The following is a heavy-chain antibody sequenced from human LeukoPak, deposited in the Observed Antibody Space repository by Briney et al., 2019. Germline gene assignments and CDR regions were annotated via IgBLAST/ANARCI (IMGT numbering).Heavy chain of an antibody. CDR1: GGSISSGGYY. CDR2: ISYSGST. J-gene: IGHJ5*02. CDR3: ARGPGRTATTNWFDP. V-gene: IGHV4-31*03. D-gene: IGHD1-14*01. Sequence: SQTLSLTCTVSGGSISSGGYYWSWIRQHPGKGLEWIGYISYSGSTYYNPSLKSRVTISVDTSKNQFSLKLSSVTAADTAVYYCARGPGRTATTNWFDPWGQGTLVTVSS.